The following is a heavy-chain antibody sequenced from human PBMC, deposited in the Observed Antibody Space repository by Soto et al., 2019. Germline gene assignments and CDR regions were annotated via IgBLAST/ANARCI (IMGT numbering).Heavy chain of an antibody. CDR2: MNPNSGNT. CDR3: ARGLEWSRSLDP. Sequence: GASVKVSCKASGYTFTSYDINWVRQATGQGLEWMGWMNPNSGNTGYAQKFQGRVTMTRNTSISTAYMELSSLRSEDTAVYYCARGLEWSRSLDPWGQGTLVTVS. CDR1: GYTFTSYD. D-gene: IGHD3-3*01. J-gene: IGHJ5*02. V-gene: IGHV1-8*01.